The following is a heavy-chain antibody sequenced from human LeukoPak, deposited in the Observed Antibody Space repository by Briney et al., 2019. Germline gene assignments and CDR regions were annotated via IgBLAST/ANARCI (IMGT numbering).Heavy chain of an antibody. CDR3: ASYLYWWSDLGY. J-gene: IGHJ4*02. CDR2: IYYTGNT. Sequence: PSQTLSVTCTVSVGSISSGGYYWSWIRQHPGKGLEWIGYIYYTGNTFYNPSLKSRVTISVDTSKNQFSLKLSSVTAADTAVYYCASYLYWWSDLGYWGQGTLVTVSS. CDR1: VGSISSGGYY. D-gene: IGHD2-8*02. V-gene: IGHV4-31*03.